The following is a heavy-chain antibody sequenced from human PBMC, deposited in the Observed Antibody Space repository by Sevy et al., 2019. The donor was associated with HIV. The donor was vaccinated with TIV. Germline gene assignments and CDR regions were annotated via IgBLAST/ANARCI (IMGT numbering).Heavy chain of an antibody. CDR2: IYPGDSDT. D-gene: IGHD3-22*01. J-gene: IGHJ4*02. CDR1: GYNFPSYW. CDR3: ARQRDYYDSSGYTISEIDY. Sequence: GESLKISCKGSGYNFPSYWIGWVRQMPGKGLEWMGIIYPGDSDTRYSPSFQGQVTISADKSISTAYLQWSSLKASDTAMYYCARQRDYYDSSGYTISEIDYWGQGTLVTASS. V-gene: IGHV5-51*01.